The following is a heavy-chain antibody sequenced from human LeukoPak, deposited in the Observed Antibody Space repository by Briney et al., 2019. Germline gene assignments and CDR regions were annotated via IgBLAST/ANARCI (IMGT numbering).Heavy chain of an antibody. CDR2: MSYDGSNK. J-gene: IGHJ4*02. D-gene: IGHD6-19*01. Sequence: GGSLRLSCAAPGFTFSSYGMLWVRQAPGKGLEWVAVMSYDGSNKYYADSVKGRFTISRDNSKNTLYLQMNSLRAEDTAVYYCAKIRSGGWYSGYFDYWGQGTLVTVSS. CDR1: GFTFSSYG. V-gene: IGHV3-30*18. CDR3: AKIRSGGWYSGYFDY.